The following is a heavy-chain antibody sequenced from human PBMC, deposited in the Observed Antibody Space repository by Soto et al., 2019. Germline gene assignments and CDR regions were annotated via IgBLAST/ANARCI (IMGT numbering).Heavy chain of an antibody. CDR2: INPNGGGK. D-gene: IGHD2-2*01. CDR1: GYTFTGYY. Sequence: QGHLVQSGAEVKRPGASVKVSCKASGYTFTGYYMHWVRQVPGHGLEWMGWINPNGGGKDYAQKFQGRITLTRTKSIGPAYMELSSLNSDDTAVYSCARVRYCRDTSCYYGHDYYFFYGMDVWGQGTTVTVS. J-gene: IGHJ6*02. V-gene: IGHV1-2*02. CDR3: ARVRYCRDTSCYYGHDYYFFYGMDV.